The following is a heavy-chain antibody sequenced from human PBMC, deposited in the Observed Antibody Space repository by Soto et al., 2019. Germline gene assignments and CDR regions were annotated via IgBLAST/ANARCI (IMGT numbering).Heavy chain of an antibody. CDR3: ARDPDYTYYYYGMDV. Sequence: ASVKVSCKASGGTFSTYAISWVRQAPGQGLEWMGGIIPIFGTANYAQKFQGRVTITADKSTSTAYMELSSLRSEDTAVYYCARDPDYTYYYYGMDVWGQGTTVTVSS. CDR1: GGTFSTYA. V-gene: IGHV1-69*06. J-gene: IGHJ6*02. CDR2: IIPIFGTA. D-gene: IGHD4-4*01.